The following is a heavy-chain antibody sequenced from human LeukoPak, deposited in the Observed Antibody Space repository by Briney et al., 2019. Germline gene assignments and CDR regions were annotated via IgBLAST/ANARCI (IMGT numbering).Heavy chain of an antibody. D-gene: IGHD2-21*02. J-gene: IGHJ4*02. CDR3: AQATVVTALFDY. V-gene: IGHV4-39*01. CDR1: GGSISSSSYY. CDR2: IYYSGST. Sequence: SETLSLTCTVSGGSISSSSYYWGWIRQPPGKGLEWIGSIYYSGSTYYNPSLKSRITISVDTSKNQFSLKLSSVTAADTAVYYCAQATVVTALFDYWGQGTLVTVSS.